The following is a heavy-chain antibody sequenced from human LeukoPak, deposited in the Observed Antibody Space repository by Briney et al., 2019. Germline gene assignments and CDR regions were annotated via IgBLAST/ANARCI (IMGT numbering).Heavy chain of an antibody. CDR1: GGSISSSSYY. CDR2: IYYSGST. D-gene: IGHD3-3*01. V-gene: IGHV4-39*01. CDR3: ARPAVTIFGVPKRLGYMDV. Sequence: SETLSLTCTVSGGSISSSSYYWGWIRQPPGKGLEWIGSIYYSGSTYYNPSLKSRVTISVDTSKNQFSLKLSSVTAADTAVYYCARPAVTIFGVPKRLGYMDVWSKGTTVTVSS. J-gene: IGHJ6*03.